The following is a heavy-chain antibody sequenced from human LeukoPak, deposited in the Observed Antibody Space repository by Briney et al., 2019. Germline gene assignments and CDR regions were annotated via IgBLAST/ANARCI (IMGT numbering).Heavy chain of an antibody. D-gene: IGHD4-11*01. Sequence: ASVKVSCKASGYTFTGYYIHWVRQAPGQGLEWMGWINPDSGGTNYAQRFQGRVTMTRDTSVSTAFMELSRLTSDDTAVYYCVRSYTNNGGLPPYWGQGTLVTVSS. V-gene: IGHV1-2*02. J-gene: IGHJ4*02. CDR2: INPDSGGT. CDR1: GYTFTGYY. CDR3: VRSYTNNGGLPPY.